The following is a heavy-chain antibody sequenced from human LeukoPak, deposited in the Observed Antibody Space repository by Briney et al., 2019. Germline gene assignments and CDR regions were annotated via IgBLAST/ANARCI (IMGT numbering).Heavy chain of an antibody. CDR1: GFTFSSYE. D-gene: IGHD5-18*01. Sequence: PGGSLRLSCAASGFTFSSYEMNWVRQAPGKGLEWVSSISSSSIYIYYADSVKGRFTISRDNAKNSLYLQMNSLRAEDTAVYYCARGRYNYGYIYDYWGQGTLVTVSS. CDR2: ISSSSIYI. J-gene: IGHJ4*02. V-gene: IGHV3-21*01. CDR3: ARGRYNYGYIYDY.